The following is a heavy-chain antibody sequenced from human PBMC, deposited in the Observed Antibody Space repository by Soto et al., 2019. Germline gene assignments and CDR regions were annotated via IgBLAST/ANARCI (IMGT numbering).Heavy chain of an antibody. V-gene: IGHV4-59*01. Sequence: QVQLQESGPGLVQPSETLSLTCVGASFGTYYWSWIRQPPGKGLDWLGYIFSSEHFKYNPSLKSRLTISVDPSKNHVSQKLTSVPAADTAPYYCAKEGGGYRFDHWGQGTLVTVSS. D-gene: IGHD3-16*02. CDR1: ASFGTYY. J-gene: IGHJ4*02. CDR3: AKEGGGYRFDH. CDR2: IFSSEHF.